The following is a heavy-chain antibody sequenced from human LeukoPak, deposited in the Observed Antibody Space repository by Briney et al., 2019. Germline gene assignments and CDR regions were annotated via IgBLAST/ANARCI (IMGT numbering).Heavy chain of an antibody. CDR3: ARQVPRAGMDV. CDR1: GGSISSSSYY. Sequence: SETLSLTCTVSGGSISSSSYYWGWIRQPPRKGLEWIGSIYYSGSTYYNPSLKSRVTISVDTSKNQFSLKLSSVTAADTAVYYCARQVPRAGMDVWGQGTTVTVSS. J-gene: IGHJ6*02. V-gene: IGHV4-39*01. CDR2: IYYSGST.